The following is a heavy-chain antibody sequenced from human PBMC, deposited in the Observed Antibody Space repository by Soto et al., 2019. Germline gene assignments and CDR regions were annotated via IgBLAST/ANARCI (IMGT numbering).Heavy chain of an antibody. V-gene: IGHV3-48*03. CDR1: GFTFSSYE. D-gene: IGHD6-6*01. Sequence: GGSLRLSCAASGFTFSSYEMNWVRQAPGKGLEWVSYISSSGSTIYYADSVKGRFTISRDNAKNSLSLQMHSLRAEDTAVYYCASLIAARRSWSHSWGQGTLVTVSS. CDR2: ISSSGSTI. J-gene: IGHJ5*02. CDR3: ASLIAARRSWSHS.